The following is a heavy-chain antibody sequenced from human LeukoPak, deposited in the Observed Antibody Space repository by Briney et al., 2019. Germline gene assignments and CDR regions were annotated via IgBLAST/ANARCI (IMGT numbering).Heavy chain of an antibody. Sequence: VASVKVSCKASGYTFSTYGISWVRQAPGQGLEWMGWISGYKGNTKYGQKLQGRVTMTTDTSTTTAYMELRSLRSDDTGVYFCARDPGYGSGPGNWFDPWGQGTLVTVSS. CDR2: ISGYKGNT. V-gene: IGHV1-18*01. D-gene: IGHD3-10*01. J-gene: IGHJ5*02. CDR1: GYTFSTYG. CDR3: ARDPGYGSGPGNWFDP.